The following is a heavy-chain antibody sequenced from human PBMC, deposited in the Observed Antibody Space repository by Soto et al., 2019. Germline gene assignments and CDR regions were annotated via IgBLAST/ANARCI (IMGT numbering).Heavy chain of an antibody. Sequence: QVPLVQSGAEVKKPGASVKVSCKASGYTFTSYDINWVRQATGQGLEWMGWMNPNSGNTGYAQKFQGRVTMTRNTSISTAYMELSSLRSEDTAVYYCAVNDFWSGYKRYYYYYYMDVWGKGTTVTVSS. CDR2: MNPNSGNT. J-gene: IGHJ6*03. CDR3: AVNDFWSGYKRYYYYYYMDV. D-gene: IGHD3-3*01. CDR1: GYTFTSYD. V-gene: IGHV1-8*01.